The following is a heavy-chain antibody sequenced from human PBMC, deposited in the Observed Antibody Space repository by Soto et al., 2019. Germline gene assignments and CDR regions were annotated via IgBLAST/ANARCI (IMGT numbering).Heavy chain of an antibody. Sequence: EVQLVQSGGGLAQPGKSLRLSCAASGFTFRKFWMHWVRQVPGKGPVWVSYISSDGTTTDYADSVKGRFTISRDNAKDTLYLQMDSLRAEGTPFYYCAIQHCTNDVCLEAAVTVGGALESWGQGTLVTVSS. CDR1: GFTFRKFW. D-gene: IGHD2-8*01. J-gene: IGHJ1*01. V-gene: IGHV3-74*01. CDR3: AIQHCTNDVCLEAAVTVGGALES. CDR2: ISSDGTTT.